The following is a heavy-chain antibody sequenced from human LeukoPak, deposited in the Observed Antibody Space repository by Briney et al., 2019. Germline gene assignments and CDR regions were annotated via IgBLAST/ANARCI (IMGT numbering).Heavy chain of an antibody. V-gene: IGHV1-18*01. D-gene: IGHD1-7*01. CDR3: ARDWAGTTFPLPDY. J-gene: IGHJ4*02. Sequence: ASVKVSCKASGYTFTSYGISWVRQAPGQGLEWMGWISAYNGNTNYAQKLQGRGTMTTDTSTSTAYMELRSLRSDDTAVYYCARDWAGTTFPLPDYWGQGTLVTVSS. CDR1: GYTFTSYG. CDR2: ISAYNGNT.